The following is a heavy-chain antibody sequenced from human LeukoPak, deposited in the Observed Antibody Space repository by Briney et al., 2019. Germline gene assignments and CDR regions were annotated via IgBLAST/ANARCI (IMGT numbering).Heavy chain of an antibody. D-gene: IGHD1-26*01. CDR3: ARENSGSYREFDY. V-gene: IGHV4-4*07. CDR2: IYTSGST. CDR1: GGSMSSYY. Sequence: PSETLCLTCTVSGGSMSSYYWSWIRQPAGKGLEWIGRIYTSGSTNYNASLKSRVSMSVDTSKNQFSLKLSSVTAADTAVFYCARENSGSYREFDYWGQGPLVTVSS. J-gene: IGHJ4*02.